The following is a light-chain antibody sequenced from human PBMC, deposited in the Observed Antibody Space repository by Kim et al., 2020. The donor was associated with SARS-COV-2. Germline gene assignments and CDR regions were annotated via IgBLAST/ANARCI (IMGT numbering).Light chain of an antibody. V-gene: IGLV3-21*04. CDR3: RGWDSSRVHKVV. CDR1: GIGGKG. J-gene: IGLJ2*01. CDR2: YDS. Sequence: SYELTQPPSWSVAPGKTARVSGGGNGIGGKGWHGNQQKSGQALVLVIYYDSTRPSGIPERFFGPNSGNRATLTISRVEAGVEADYYCRGWDSSRVHKVV.